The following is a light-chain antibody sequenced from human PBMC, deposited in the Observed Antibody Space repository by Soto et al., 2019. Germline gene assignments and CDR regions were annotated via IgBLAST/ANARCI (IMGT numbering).Light chain of an antibody. V-gene: IGLV2-14*01. CDR3: SSYTSSDTLV. CDR1: SSDVGGYNY. J-gene: IGLJ1*01. CDR2: DVS. Sequence: QSVLTQPASVSASPGQSLTISCTGTSSDVGGYNYVSWYQQHPGKAPKLMIFDVSSRPSGVSNRFSGSKSGNTASLTISGLQADDEADYYCSSYTSSDTLVFGTGTKLTVL.